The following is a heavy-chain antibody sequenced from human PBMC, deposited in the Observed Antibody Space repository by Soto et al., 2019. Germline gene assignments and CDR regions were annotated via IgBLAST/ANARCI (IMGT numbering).Heavy chain of an antibody. CDR2: VYYTGTT. D-gene: IGHD1-26*01. Sequence: QLQLQESGPGLVKPSETLSLTCTVSGGYIKNTGANWGWVRKPPGKGLEWIGSVYYTGTTYYNPSLQSRVTISIDTSKNQYSLSVNSVAAADTAVYYCATHTSGSRNGPHTWGQGTLVTVSS. J-gene: IGHJ5*02. CDR3: ATHTSGSRNGPHT. CDR1: GGYIKNTGAN. V-gene: IGHV4-39*01.